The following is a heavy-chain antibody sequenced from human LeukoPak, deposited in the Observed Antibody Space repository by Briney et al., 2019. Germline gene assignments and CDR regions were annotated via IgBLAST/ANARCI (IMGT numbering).Heavy chain of an antibody. CDR1: GFTFTSSA. V-gene: IGHV1-58*01. J-gene: IGHJ4*02. CDR2: IVVGSGNT. D-gene: IGHD2-21*01. CDR3: AADLFASTDY. Sequence: GASVKVSCKASGFTFTSSAVQRVRQARGQRLEWIGWIVVGSGNTNYAQKFQERVTITRDMSTSTAYMELSSLRSEDTAVYYCAADLFASTDYWGQGTLVTVSS.